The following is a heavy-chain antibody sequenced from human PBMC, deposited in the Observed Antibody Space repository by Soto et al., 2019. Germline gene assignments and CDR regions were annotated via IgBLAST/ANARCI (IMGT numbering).Heavy chain of an antibody. D-gene: IGHD3-22*01. CDR3: ARDDSSGYSDY. CDR2: IYSGGRT. J-gene: IGHJ4*02. CDR1: GFTVSSNY. V-gene: IGHV3-53*01. Sequence: EVQLVESGGGLIQPGGSLRLSCAASGFTVSSNYMSWVRQAPGKGLEWVSAIYSGGRTYYADSVKGRFTISRDDSKNTLYLQMNSLRAEDTAVYYCARDDSSGYSDYWGQGTLVNVSS.